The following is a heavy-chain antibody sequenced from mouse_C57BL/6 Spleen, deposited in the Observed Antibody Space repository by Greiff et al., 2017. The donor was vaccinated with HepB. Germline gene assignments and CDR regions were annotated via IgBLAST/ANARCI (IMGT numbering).Heavy chain of an antibody. CDR1: GYPFTSYW. CDR3: ARTYYGNYLDY. CDR2: IYPSDSET. D-gene: IGHD2-10*01. V-gene: IGHV1-61*01. J-gene: IGHJ2*01. Sequence: VQLQQPGAELVRPGSSVKLSCKASGYPFTSYWMDWVKQRPGQGLEWIGNIYPSDSETHYNQKFKDKATLTVDKSSSTAYMQLSSLTSEDSAVYYCARTYYGNYLDYWGQGTTLTVSS.